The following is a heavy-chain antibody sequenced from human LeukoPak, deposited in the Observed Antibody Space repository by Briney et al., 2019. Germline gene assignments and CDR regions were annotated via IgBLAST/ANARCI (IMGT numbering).Heavy chain of an antibody. Sequence: GGSLRLSCAASGFTFSSYAMHWVRQAPGKGLEWVAVISYDGSNKYYEDSVKGRFTISRDSSKNTIYLQMNSLRAEDTAVYYCTRASDTGTYYPYNYYYMAVWGRGTTVTIS. D-gene: IGHD3-10*01. CDR3: TRASDTGTYYPYNYYYMAV. CDR1: GFTFSSYA. CDR2: ISYDGSNK. V-gene: IGHV3-30*14. J-gene: IGHJ6*03.